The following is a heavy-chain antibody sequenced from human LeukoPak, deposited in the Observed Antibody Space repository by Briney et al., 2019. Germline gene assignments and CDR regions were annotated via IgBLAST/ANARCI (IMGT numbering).Heavy chain of an antibody. J-gene: IGHJ6*03. CDR1: GYTFTSYY. CDR2: INPSGGST. V-gene: IGHV1-46*01. D-gene: IGHD6-6*01. CDR3: ARVVSGTPPLAYYYMDV. Sequence: ASVKVSCKASGYTFTSYYMHWVRQAPGQGLEWMGIINPSGGSTSYAQKFQGRVTMTRDMSTSTVYMELSSLRSEDTAVYYCARVVSGTPPLAYYYMDVWGKGTTVTISS.